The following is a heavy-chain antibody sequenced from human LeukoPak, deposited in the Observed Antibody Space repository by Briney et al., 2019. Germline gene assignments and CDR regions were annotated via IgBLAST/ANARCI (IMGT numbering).Heavy chain of an antibody. CDR3: AKASIYGDYPPGYYHYMDV. Sequence: PGGSLRLSCAASGFTFSSYGMHWVRQAPGKGLEWVAFIRYDGSNKYYADSVKGRFTISRDNSKNTLYLQMNSLRAEDTAVYYCAKASIYGDYPPGYYHYMDVWGKGTTVTISS. J-gene: IGHJ6*03. V-gene: IGHV3-30*02. CDR2: IRYDGSNK. CDR1: GFTFSSYG. D-gene: IGHD4-17*01.